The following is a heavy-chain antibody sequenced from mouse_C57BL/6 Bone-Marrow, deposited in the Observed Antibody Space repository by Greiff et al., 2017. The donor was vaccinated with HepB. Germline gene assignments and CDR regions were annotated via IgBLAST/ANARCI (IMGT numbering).Heavy chain of an antibody. CDR2: IHPNSGST. J-gene: IGHJ2*01. Sequence: VQLQQPGAELVKPGASVKVSCKASGYTFTSYWMHWVKQRPGQGLEWIGMIHPNSGSTNYNEKFKSKATLTVDKSSRTAYMQLSSLTSEDAAVDYCANYYGSSWDYWGQGTTLTVSS. CDR1: GYTFTSYW. V-gene: IGHV1-64*01. CDR3: ANYYGSSWDY. D-gene: IGHD1-1*01.